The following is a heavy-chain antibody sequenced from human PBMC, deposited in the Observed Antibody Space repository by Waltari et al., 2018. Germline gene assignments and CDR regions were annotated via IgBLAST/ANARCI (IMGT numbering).Heavy chain of an antibody. Sequence: QVQLVQTGAAVKKPGASVKVPCKASGYTFPGYYMHSARQPPGQGLEWMGRINPNSGGTNYAQKFQGRVTMTRDTSISTAYMELSRLRSDDTAVYYCARSSSGSGSRAAFDIWGQGTMVTVSS. CDR3: ARSSSGSGSRAAFDI. V-gene: IGHV1-2*06. CDR1: GYTFPGYY. J-gene: IGHJ3*02. CDR2: INPNSGGT. D-gene: IGHD3-10*01.